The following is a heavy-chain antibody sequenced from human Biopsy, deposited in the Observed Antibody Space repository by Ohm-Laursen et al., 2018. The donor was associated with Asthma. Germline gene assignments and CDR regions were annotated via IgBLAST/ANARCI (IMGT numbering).Heavy chain of an antibody. CDR2: LIPVLGTP. J-gene: IGHJ6*02. CDR1: GDSFSNYA. Sequence: SVKVSCKTSGDSFSNYAISWVRQAPGQGLEWMGGLIPVLGTPDHAQVFEGRVTITADESTSTAYMELSSPSSEDTAVYYCARGYSGSDRIVYYYSGLEVWGQGTTVTVSS. D-gene: IGHD5-12*01. CDR3: ARGYSGSDRIVYYYSGLEV. V-gene: IGHV1-69*13.